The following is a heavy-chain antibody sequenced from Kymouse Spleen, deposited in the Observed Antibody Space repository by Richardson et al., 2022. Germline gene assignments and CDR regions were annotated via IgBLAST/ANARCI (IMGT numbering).Heavy chain of an antibody. V-gene: IGHV6-1*01. CDR1: GDSVSSNSAA. J-gene: IGHJ6*02. CDR2: TYYRSKWYN. Sequence: QVQLQQSGPGLVKPSQTLSLTCAISGDSVSSNSAAWNWIRQSPSRGLEWLGRTYYRSKWYNDYAVSVKSRITINPDTSKNQFSLQLNSVTPEDTAVYYCAREYCGGDCYLYYYYYYGMDVWGQGTTVTVSS. D-gene: IGHD2-21*02. CDR3: AREYCGGDCYLYYYYYYGMDV.